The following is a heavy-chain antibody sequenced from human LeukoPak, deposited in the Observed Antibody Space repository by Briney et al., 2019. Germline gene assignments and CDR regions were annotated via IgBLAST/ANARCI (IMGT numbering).Heavy chain of an antibody. J-gene: IGHJ5*02. Sequence: SETLSLTCTASGDSMSNFYWSWIRQSPGKGLEWLGYIYFSGRTNYNPSLKSRLTIPVDASQNQFFLKLDTVTTADTAIYFCARDASNGPRSNWFDPWGQGTLVTVSS. CDR3: ARDASNGPRSNWFDP. V-gene: IGHV4-59*01. CDR2: IYFSGRT. CDR1: GDSMSNFY. D-gene: IGHD3-22*01.